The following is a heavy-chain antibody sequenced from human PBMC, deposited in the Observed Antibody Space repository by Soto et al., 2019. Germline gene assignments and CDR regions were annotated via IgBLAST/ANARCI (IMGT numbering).Heavy chain of an antibody. CDR1: GGSFSGYY. V-gene: IGHV4-34*01. Sequence: SETLSLTXAVYGGSFSGYYWSWIRQPPGKGLEWIGEINHSGSTNFNPSLKSRVTISVDTSKNQFSLKLSSVTAADTAVYYRARCRTGIDDFDIWGQGTMVTVSS. CDR2: INHSGST. J-gene: IGHJ3*02. D-gene: IGHD7-27*01. CDR3: ARCRTGIDDFDI.